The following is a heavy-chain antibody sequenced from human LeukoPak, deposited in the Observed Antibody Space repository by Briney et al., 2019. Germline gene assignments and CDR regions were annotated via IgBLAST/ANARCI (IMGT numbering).Heavy chain of an antibody. D-gene: IGHD3-9*01. CDR3: ARDNDWAFHY. V-gene: IGHV3-48*02. J-gene: IGHJ4*02. Sequence: GGSLRLSCAASGFTFSSYVMSWVRQAPGKGLEWVSYINHNGEMIFYPDFVKGRFTISRDNAKNSLYLQMNSLRDEDTAVYYCARDNDWAFHYWGQGTLVTVSS. CDR2: INHNGEMI. CDR1: GFTFSSYV.